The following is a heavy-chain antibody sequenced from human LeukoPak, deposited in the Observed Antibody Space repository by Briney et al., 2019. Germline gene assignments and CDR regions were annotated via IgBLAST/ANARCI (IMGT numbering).Heavy chain of an antibody. Sequence: GGSLRLSCAASGFTFDEYAMHWGRQAPGKGLEWVSGIVPSGGTTYYADSAKGRFTVSRDNSKNTLYLQMNSLRADDTAVYYCARDSRWIQFDYWGQGTLVTVSS. D-gene: IGHD5-18*01. CDR1: GFTFDEYA. CDR2: IVPSGGTT. CDR3: ARDSRWIQFDY. J-gene: IGHJ4*02. V-gene: IGHV3-23*01.